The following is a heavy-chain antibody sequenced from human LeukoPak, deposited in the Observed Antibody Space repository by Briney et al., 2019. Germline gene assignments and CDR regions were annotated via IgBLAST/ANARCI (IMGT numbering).Heavy chain of an antibody. CDR3: ARHRSKWLQSSFDY. Sequence: GSLRLSCAASGFTFSSYWMSWIRQPPGKGLEWIGEINHSGSTNYNPSLKSRVTISVDTSKNQFSLKLNSVTAADTAVYYCARHRSKWLQSSFDYWGQGTLVTVSS. V-gene: IGHV4-34*01. CDR1: GFTFSSYW. J-gene: IGHJ4*02. D-gene: IGHD5-24*01. CDR2: INHSGST.